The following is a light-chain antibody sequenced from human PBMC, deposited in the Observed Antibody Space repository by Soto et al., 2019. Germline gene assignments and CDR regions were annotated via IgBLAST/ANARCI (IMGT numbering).Light chain of an antibody. Sequence: DIQMTQPPSSLSTSVGDRVTITCRASQSINNYLNWYQQKPGKAPKFLIYASSSLQSGVPPRFSGSGSGTDFTLTISSLQPEDFATYYCQQSYSTPTITFGQGTRLEIK. CDR1: QSINNY. J-gene: IGKJ5*01. V-gene: IGKV1-39*01. CDR3: QQSYSTPTIT. CDR2: ASS.